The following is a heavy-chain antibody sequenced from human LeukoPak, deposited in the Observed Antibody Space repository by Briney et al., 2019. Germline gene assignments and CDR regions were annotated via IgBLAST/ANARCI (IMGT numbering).Heavy chain of an antibody. Sequence: GASVKVSCKASGGTFSSYAISWVRQAPGQGLEWMGGIIPIFGTANYAQKFQGRVTITTDESTSTAYMELNWLGSDDAAVYYCARDSGIPWFVDSWGQGSLVTVSS. CDR1: GGTFSSYA. CDR3: ARDSGIPWFVDS. J-gene: IGHJ5*01. V-gene: IGHV1-69*05. D-gene: IGHD3-22*01. CDR2: IIPIFGTA.